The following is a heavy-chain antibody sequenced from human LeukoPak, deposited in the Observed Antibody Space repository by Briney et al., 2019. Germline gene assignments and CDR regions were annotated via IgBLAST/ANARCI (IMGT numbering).Heavy chain of an antibody. CDR2: ISYDGSNK. CDR3: AKDLGGGSGCYDP. CDR1: GFTFSSYG. J-gene: IGHJ2*01. V-gene: IGHV3-30*18. Sequence: PGGSLRLSCAASGFTFSSYGMHWVRQAPGKGLEWVAIISYDGSNKYYADSVQGRFTISRGNSKNTLYLQMNSLRAEDTAVYYCAKDLGGGSGCYDPWGRGTLVTVSS. D-gene: IGHD6-19*01.